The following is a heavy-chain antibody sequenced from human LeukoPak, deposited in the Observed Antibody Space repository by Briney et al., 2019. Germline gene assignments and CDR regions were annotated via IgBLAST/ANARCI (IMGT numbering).Heavy chain of an antibody. CDR3: ASDIITMVRGVLRPSYYFDY. CDR2: IYSGGST. Sequence: GGSLRLSCAASGFTVSSNYMNWVRQAPGKGLEWVSVIYSGGSTYYADSVKGRFTISRDNSKNTLYLQMNSLRAEDTAVYYCASDIITMVRGVLRPSYYFDYWGQGTLVTVSS. J-gene: IGHJ4*02. D-gene: IGHD3-10*01. CDR1: GFTVSSNY. V-gene: IGHV3-66*01.